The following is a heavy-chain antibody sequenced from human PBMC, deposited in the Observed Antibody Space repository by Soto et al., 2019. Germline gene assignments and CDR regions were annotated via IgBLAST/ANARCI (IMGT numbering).Heavy chain of an antibody. V-gene: IGHV1-69*06. Sequence: GASVKVSCKASGDIFDNYAISWVRQAPGQGLEWLGGISPVIGTTHYAQRFQGRLTITADRSTMTTYMELSGLKSEDTAIYFCARDYIGYDPALNRFDPWGQGTLVTVSS. CDR1: GDIFDNYA. CDR3: ARDYIGYDPALNRFDP. J-gene: IGHJ5*02. D-gene: IGHD5-12*01. CDR2: ISPVIGTT.